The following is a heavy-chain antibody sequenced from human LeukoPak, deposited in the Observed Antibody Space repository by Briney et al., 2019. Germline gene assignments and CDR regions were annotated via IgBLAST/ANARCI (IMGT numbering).Heavy chain of an antibody. V-gene: IGHV3-48*03. CDR1: GFTFSSYE. D-gene: IGHD3-10*01. J-gene: IGHJ6*03. CDR3: ARSELGYNYYYMDV. CDR2: ISSSGSTI. Sequence: GGSLRLSCAASGFTFSSYEMNWVRQAPGKGLEWVSYISSSGSTIYYADSVKGRFTISRDNAKKSLYPQMNSLRAEDTAVYYCARSELGYNYYYMDVWGKGTTVTISS.